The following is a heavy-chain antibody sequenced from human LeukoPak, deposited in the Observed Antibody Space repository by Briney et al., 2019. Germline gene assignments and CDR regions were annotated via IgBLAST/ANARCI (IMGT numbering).Heavy chain of an antibody. J-gene: IGHJ4*02. CDR3: ARDGVSSYFDY. D-gene: IGHD2/OR15-2a*01. V-gene: IGHV3-30*04. CDR2: ISYDGSNK. Sequence: GGSLRLSCAASGFTFSSYAMHSVRQAPGKGLEWVAVISYDGSNKYYADSVKGRFTISRDSSKNTLYLQMNSLRAEDTAVYYCARDGVSSYFDYWGQGTLVTVSS. CDR1: GFTFSSYA.